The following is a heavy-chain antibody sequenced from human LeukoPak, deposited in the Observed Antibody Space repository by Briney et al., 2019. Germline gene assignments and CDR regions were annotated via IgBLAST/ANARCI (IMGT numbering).Heavy chain of an antibody. CDR3: TKESTTGSRYSFDY. CDR2: VSSDGGTT. D-gene: IGHD1-1*01. Sequence: GGSLRLSCAASGFTFSSHGIHWVRQAPGKGLEWVAVVSSDGGTTYYADSVKGRFTISRDNSKNTLYLQMNSLRGEDTAIYYCTKESTTGSRYSFDYWGQGTLVTVSS. J-gene: IGHJ4*02. CDR1: GFTFSSHG. V-gene: IGHV3-30*18.